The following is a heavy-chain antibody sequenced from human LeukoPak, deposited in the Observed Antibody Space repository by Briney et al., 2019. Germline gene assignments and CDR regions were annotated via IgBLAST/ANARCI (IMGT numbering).Heavy chain of an antibody. J-gene: IGHJ6*02. Sequence: SETLSLTCTVSGGSISSGSYYWSWIRQPAGKGLEWIGRIYTSGSTNYNPSLKSRVTISVDTSKNQFSLKLSSVTAADTAVYYCARTVVVPAAIYYCYYGMDVWGQGTTVTVSS. CDR2: IYTSGST. CDR1: GGSISSGSYY. V-gene: IGHV4-61*02. CDR3: ARTVVVPAAIYYCYYGMDV. D-gene: IGHD2-2*01.